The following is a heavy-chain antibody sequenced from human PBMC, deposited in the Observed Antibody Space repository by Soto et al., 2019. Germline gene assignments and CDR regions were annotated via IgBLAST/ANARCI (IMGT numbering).Heavy chain of an antibody. J-gene: IGHJ4*02. CDR2: ISYDGSNK. V-gene: IGHV3-30-3*01. Sequence: VQLVESGGGVVQPGRSLRLSCAASGFTFSSYAMHWVRQVPGKGLEWVAAISYDGSNKYYADSMKGRFTISRDNSKNTLYLQMNSLRADDTAVYYCARDSYYDSGGSYEYWGQGSLVTVSS. CDR1: GFTFSSYA. CDR3: ARDSYYDSGGSYEY. D-gene: IGHD3-22*01.